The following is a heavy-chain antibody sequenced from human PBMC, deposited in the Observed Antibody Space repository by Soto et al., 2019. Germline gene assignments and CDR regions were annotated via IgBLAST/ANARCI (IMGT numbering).Heavy chain of an antibody. Sequence: QLQLQESGPGLVNPSETLSLTCSVSGDSVRSTTYYWGWIRQPPGKGLEWIGGIYSNGNTYSNPSLTGRGTMSVDSSKNQFSLMLSSVTAADTGVYYCVRGTNIGPGCDYWGQGTLGTGSS. J-gene: IGHJ4*02. D-gene: IGHD2-15*01. CDR2: IYSNGNT. CDR3: VRGTNIGPGCDY. CDR1: GDSVRSTTYY. V-gene: IGHV4-39*01.